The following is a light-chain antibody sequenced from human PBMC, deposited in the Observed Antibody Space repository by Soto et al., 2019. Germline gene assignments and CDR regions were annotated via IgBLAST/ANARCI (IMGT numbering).Light chain of an antibody. CDR2: EVN. J-gene: IGLJ1*01. V-gene: IGLV2-14*01. CDR1: STDVGGYNY. CDR3: GSYTSTDTPFV. Sequence: QSALAQPSSVSGSPGQSITISRTGTSTDVGGYNYVSWYQHHPGKGPKLIIYEVNNRPSGVSDRFSGSKSGNKASLTISNLEAEDESDYYCGSYTSTDTPFVFGTGTKVT.